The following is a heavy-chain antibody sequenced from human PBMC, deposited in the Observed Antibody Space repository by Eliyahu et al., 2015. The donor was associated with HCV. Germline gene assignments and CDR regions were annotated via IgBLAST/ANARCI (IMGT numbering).Heavy chain of an antibody. V-gene: IGHV3-72*01. CDR3: ARDPGGYNNY. Sequence: EVQLVESGGGLVQPGGSLRLSCAASGFTFSDHYMDWVRQAPGKGLEWVGRSRIKAHNXATEYAASVKGRFTISRDTSKNSLYLQMNSLKTEDTAVYYCARDPGGYNNYWGQGTLVTVSS. J-gene: IGHJ4*02. CDR1: GFTFSDHY. CDR2: SRIKAHNXAT. D-gene: IGHD3-3*01.